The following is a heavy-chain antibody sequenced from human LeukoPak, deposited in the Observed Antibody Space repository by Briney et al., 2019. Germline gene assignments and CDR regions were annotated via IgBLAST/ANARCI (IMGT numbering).Heavy chain of an antibody. D-gene: IGHD6-19*01. V-gene: IGHV3-23*01. Sequence: SGGSLRLSCAASGFTFSSYAMSWVRQAPGKGLEWVSAISGSGGSTYYADSVKGRFAISRDNAKNSLYLQMNSLRAEDTAVYYCALIAVAGLDAFDIWGQGTIVTVSS. CDR2: ISGSGGST. J-gene: IGHJ3*02. CDR3: ALIAVAGLDAFDI. CDR1: GFTFSSYA.